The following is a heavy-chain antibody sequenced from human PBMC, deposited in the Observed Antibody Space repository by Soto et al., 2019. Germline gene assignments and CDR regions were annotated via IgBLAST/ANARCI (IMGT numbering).Heavy chain of an antibody. J-gene: IGHJ6*02. CDR3: LRPRPSGENYGMDV. V-gene: IGHV3-53*01. CDR2: LYTEGTT. CDR1: GLTVSHNY. Sequence: GGSLRLSCVASGLTVSHNYMAWVRQAPEMGLEWVSILYTEGTTYYADSVKGRFTISRDSSKNTLFLQMDSLRAEDTAVYYCLRPRPSGENYGMDVWGPGTTLTVSS. D-gene: IGHD3-16*01.